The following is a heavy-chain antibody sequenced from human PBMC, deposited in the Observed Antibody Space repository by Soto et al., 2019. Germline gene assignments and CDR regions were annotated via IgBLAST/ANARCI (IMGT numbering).Heavy chain of an antibody. D-gene: IGHD6-13*01. V-gene: IGHV3-23*01. CDR2: ISGSGGST. J-gene: IGHJ6*02. Sequence: GGSLRLSCAASGFTFSSYAMSWVRQAPGKGLEWVSAISGSGGSTYYADSVKGRFTISRDNSKNTLYLQMNSLRAEDTAVYYCAKDPGIAAAGSFYYYYYGMDVWGQGTTVTVS. CDR3: AKDPGIAAAGSFYYYYYGMDV. CDR1: GFTFSSYA.